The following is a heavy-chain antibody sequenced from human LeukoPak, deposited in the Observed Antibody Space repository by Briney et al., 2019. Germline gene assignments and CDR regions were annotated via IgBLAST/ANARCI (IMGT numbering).Heavy chain of an antibody. Sequence: PSETLSLTCTVSGDSIRSSSYYWGWIRQPPGKGLEWIGSIYYSGSTYYNPSLKSRVTISVDTSKNQFSLKLSSVTAADTAVYYCASRLMQLWVWRRGDWFDPWGQGTLVTVSS. J-gene: IGHJ5*02. CDR3: ASRLMQLWVWRRGDWFDP. D-gene: IGHD5-18*01. V-gene: IGHV4-39*01. CDR2: IYYSGST. CDR1: GDSIRSSSYY.